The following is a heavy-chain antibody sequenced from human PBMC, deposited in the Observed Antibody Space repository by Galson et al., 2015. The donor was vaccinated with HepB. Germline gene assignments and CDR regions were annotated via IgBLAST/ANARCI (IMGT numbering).Heavy chain of an antibody. Sequence: SLRLSCATSGFTFTSYNMHWVRQSPVKGLEWLAIISDDGKTGFYADSVKGRFTISRDNSKNTLSLQMNSLRPDDTAVYYCARDSKWNFAYWGQGTLVTVSS. D-gene: IGHD1-26*01. J-gene: IGHJ4*02. CDR1: GFTFTSYN. CDR3: ARDSKWNFAY. V-gene: IGHV3-30*01. CDR2: ISDDGKTG.